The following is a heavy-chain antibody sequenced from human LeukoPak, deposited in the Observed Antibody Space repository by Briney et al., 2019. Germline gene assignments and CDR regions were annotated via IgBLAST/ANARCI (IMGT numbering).Heavy chain of an antibody. CDR3: ASNYLATSVPFDY. V-gene: IGHV3-23*01. Sequence: GGSLRLSCAASGFTFNNYAMTWVRQAPGKGLEWVSTITGSGGRTYYADSVKGRFTIYRDNSKNTLHLQMNSLRAEDTAVYYCASNYLATSVPFDYWGQGTLVTVSS. J-gene: IGHJ4*02. D-gene: IGHD5-24*01. CDR1: GFTFNNYA. CDR2: ITGSGGRT.